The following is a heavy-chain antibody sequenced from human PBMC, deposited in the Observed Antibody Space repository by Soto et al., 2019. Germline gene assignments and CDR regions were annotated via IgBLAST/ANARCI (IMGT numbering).Heavy chain of an antibody. CDR2: IDPNSGGT. D-gene: IGHD4-17*01. Sequence: GASVKVSCKASGYTFTGYYMHWVRQAPGQGLEWMGWIDPNSGGTNYAQKFQGRVTMTRDTSISTAYMELSRLRSDDTAVYYCARDPGYYGDYGRELDDYWGQGTLVTVSS. CDR3: ARDPGYYGDYGRELDDY. CDR1: GYTFTGYY. V-gene: IGHV1-2*02. J-gene: IGHJ4*02.